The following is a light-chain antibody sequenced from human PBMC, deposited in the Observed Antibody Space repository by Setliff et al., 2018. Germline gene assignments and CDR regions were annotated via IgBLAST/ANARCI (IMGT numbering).Light chain of an antibody. CDR1: SSDVGGYNH. V-gene: IGLV2-14*01. CDR3: SSYTGSNSHV. CDR2: DVG. Sequence: QSVLTQPASVSGSPGQSITISCTGSSSDVGGYNHVSWYQQHPGKAPKLMIYDVGKRPSGVSNRFSGSKSGNTASLTISGLQAEDEADYYCSSYTGSNSHVSGTGTKVTVL. J-gene: IGLJ1*01.